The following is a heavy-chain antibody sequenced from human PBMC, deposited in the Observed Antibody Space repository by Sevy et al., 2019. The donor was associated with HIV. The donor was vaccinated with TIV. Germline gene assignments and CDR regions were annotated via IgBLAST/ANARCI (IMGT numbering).Heavy chain of an antibody. CDR2: IRYSGST. D-gene: IGHD6-19*01. J-gene: IGHJ4*02. CDR3: AGPRLTYNSGWSYYDH. V-gene: IGHV4-39*01. CDR1: GASISSSGYY. Sequence: SETLSLICTVSGASISSSGYYWGWIRQPPGKGLEWIASIRYSGSTYYNPSLRSRVTISADASKKQFSLKLNSVTAADTAVYYCAGPRLTYNSGWSYYDHWGQGTVVTVSS.